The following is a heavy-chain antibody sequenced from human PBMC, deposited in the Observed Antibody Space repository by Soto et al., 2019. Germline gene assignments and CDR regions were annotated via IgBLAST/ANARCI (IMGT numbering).Heavy chain of an antibody. D-gene: IGHD3-9*01. J-gene: IGHJ4*02. CDR3: ARGPSRIVSGYYAHTFDY. Sequence: SETLSLTCAVYGGSFSGYYWSWIRQPPGKGLEWIGEINHSGSTNYNPSLKSRVTISVDTSKNQFSLKLSSVTAADTAVYYCARGPSRIVSGYYAHTFDYWGQGTLVTVSS. CDR2: INHSGST. CDR1: GGSFSGYY. V-gene: IGHV4-34*01.